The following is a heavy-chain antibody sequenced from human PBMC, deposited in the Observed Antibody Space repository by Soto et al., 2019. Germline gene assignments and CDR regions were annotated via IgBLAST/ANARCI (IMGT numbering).Heavy chain of an antibody. Sequence: PGGSLRLSCAASGFTFSSYGMHWVRQAPGKGLEWVAVIWYDGSNKYYADSVKGRFIISRDNSKNTLYLQMNSLRAEDTAVYYCARESGITGTHFDYWGQGTLVTVSS. V-gene: IGHV3-33*01. D-gene: IGHD1-20*01. CDR1: GFTFSSYG. CDR3: ARESGITGTHFDY. CDR2: IWYDGSNK. J-gene: IGHJ4*02.